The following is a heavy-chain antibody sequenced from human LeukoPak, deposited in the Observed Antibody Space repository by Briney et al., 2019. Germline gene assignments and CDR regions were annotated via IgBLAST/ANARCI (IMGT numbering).Heavy chain of an antibody. CDR3: ARDPSGNGVNFDY. V-gene: IGHV4-4*02. Sequence: SETLSLTCAVSGDSISNSYWWSWVRQPPGKGLEWVGEIYHSGTTNYRPSLKSRVTISLDKSKNQFSLRLTSVTAADTAVYYCARDPSGNGVNFDYWGQGTLVTVSS. D-gene: IGHD3-10*01. CDR1: GDSISNSYW. J-gene: IGHJ4*02. CDR2: IYHSGTT.